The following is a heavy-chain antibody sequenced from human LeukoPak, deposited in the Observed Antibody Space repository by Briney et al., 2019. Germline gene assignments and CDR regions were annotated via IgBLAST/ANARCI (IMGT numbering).Heavy chain of an antibody. D-gene: IGHD6-6*01. CDR3: ARRSGSSSSGTLFDY. Sequence: GESLKISFKGSGYSFTSYWIGWVRPMPGKGLEWMGIIYPGDSDTRYSPSFQGQVTILADKSISTAYLQWSSLKASDTAMYYCARRSGSSSSGTLFDYWGQGTLVTVSS. J-gene: IGHJ4*02. CDR1: GYSFTSYW. CDR2: IYPGDSDT. V-gene: IGHV5-51*01.